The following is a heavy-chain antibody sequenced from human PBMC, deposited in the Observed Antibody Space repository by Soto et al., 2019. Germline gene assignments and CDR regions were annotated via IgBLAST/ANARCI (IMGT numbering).Heavy chain of an antibody. CDR2: INHSGST. D-gene: IGHD3-9*01. CDR1: GGSFSGYY. CDR3: ARGGGKKLRDFDWLSNCFDP. V-gene: IGHV4-34*01. Sequence: QVQLQQWGAGLLKPSETLSLTCAVYGGSFSGYYWSWIRQPPGKGLEWIGEINHSGSTNYNPSLKRRVTISVDTSKNQFPLKLSSVPAADTAVYNCARGGGKKLRDFDWLSNCFDPWGQSTLVTV. J-gene: IGHJ5*02.